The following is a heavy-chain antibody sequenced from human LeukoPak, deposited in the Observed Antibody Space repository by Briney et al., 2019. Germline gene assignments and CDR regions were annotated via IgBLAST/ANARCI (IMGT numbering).Heavy chain of an antibody. Sequence: ASVKVSSKVSVGTFSSYAISWVRQAPGQGLEWMGRIIPIFGTAPSAQKSHSSVTIATDESTSTAYMELSSLRSEDTAVYYCATMGATSMGEIDYWGQGTLVTVSS. V-gene: IGHV1-69*05. D-gene: IGHD1-26*01. CDR2: IIPIFGTA. CDR1: VGTFSSYA. J-gene: IGHJ4*02. CDR3: ATMGATSMGEIDY.